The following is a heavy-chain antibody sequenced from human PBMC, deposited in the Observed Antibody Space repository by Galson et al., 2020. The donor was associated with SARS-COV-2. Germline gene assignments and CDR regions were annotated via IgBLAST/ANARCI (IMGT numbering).Heavy chain of an antibody. CDR2: INHSGST. V-gene: IGHV4-34*01. Sequence: SETLSLTCVVYGGSVSGYYWSWIRQPPGKGLEWIGEINHSGSTTFHPSLKSRVSLSVDTTNNQFSLNLISVTAADTAVYYRARGKILTDWFDPWGQGTLVTVSS. J-gene: IGHJ5*02. CDR3: ARGKILTDWFDP. CDR1: GGSVSGYY. D-gene: IGHD2-15*01.